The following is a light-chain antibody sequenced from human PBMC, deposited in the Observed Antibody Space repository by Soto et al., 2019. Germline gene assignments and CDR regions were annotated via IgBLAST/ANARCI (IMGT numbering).Light chain of an antibody. V-gene: IGKV1D-12*01. CDR2: SAS. CDR3: QQADSFPWT. CDR1: KDIGSS. J-gene: IGKJ1*01. Sequence: RVTQSPSSVSASVGDRVTITCQTSKDIGSSVAWYQQKPGKAPNLLIFSASALHRGVPPRFSGSGSGTTFTLTVSSLQPEDFATYYCQQADSFPWTFGQGTKVDI.